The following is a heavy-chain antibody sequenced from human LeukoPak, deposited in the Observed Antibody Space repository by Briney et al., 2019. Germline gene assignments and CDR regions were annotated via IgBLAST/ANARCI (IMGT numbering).Heavy chain of an antibody. CDR3: ARATVYYYDSSDPDY. V-gene: IGHV3-74*01. Sequence: GGSLRLSCAASGFTFSSYWMHWVRHAPGKGLVWVSRINTDGSSTSYADSVKGRFTISRDNAKNTLYLQMNSLRAEDTAVYYCARATVYYYDSSDPDYWGQGTLVTVSS. CDR2: INTDGSST. J-gene: IGHJ4*02. CDR1: GFTFSSYW. D-gene: IGHD3-22*01.